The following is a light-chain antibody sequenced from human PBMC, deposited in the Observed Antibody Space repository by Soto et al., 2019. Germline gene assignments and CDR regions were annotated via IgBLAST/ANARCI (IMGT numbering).Light chain of an antibody. Sequence: EIVMTQSPATLSVSPGERATLSCRASQSVSSNLVWYQQKPGQAPRLLIYGASTRATGIPARFSGSGSGTEFTLTISSLQSEDFAVYYCQQNNNWPPWTFGQGTKVDIK. CDR1: QSVSSN. J-gene: IGKJ1*01. V-gene: IGKV3-15*01. CDR2: GAS. CDR3: QQNNNWPPWT.